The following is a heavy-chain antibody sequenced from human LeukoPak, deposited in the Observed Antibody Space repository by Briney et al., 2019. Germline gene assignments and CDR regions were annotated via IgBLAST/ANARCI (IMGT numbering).Heavy chain of an antibody. Sequence: SETLSLTCTVSGYSISSGYYWGWIRQPPGKGLEWIGNIFHSGSTYYNPSLKSRVTISVDTSKNQFSLKLSSVTAADTAVYYCARYRRDAYNYVDYWGQGTLVTVSS. D-gene: IGHD5-24*01. CDR3: ARYRRDAYNYVDY. V-gene: IGHV4-38-2*02. CDR1: GYSISSGYY. J-gene: IGHJ4*02. CDR2: IFHSGST.